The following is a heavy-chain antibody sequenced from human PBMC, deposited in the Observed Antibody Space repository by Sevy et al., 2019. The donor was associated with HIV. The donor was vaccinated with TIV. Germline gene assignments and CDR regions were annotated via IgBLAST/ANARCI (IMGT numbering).Heavy chain of an antibody. CDR1: GGSFSGYY. Sequence: SETLSLTCAVYGGSFSGYYWSWIRQPPGKGLEWIGEINHSGSTNYNPSLKSRVTISVDTSKNQFSLKLGSVTAADTAVYYCARGANYRFYYFDYWGQGTLVTVSS. CDR3: ARGANYRFYYFDY. J-gene: IGHJ4*02. CDR2: INHSGST. V-gene: IGHV4-34*01. D-gene: IGHD4-4*01.